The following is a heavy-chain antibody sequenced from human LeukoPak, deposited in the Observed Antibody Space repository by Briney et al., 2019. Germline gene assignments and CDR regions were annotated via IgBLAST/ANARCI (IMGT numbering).Heavy chain of an antibody. V-gene: IGHV3-9*01. CDR3: ARDDASSSFTY. Sequence: PGRSLRLSCAGSGFIFNNYAMHWVRQPPGKGLEWVSGISWNSGSIGYADSVKGRFTISRDNAKNSLYLQMNSLRVEDTAVYYCARDDASSSFTYWGQGALVTVSS. D-gene: IGHD3-16*01. CDR1: GFIFNNYA. J-gene: IGHJ4*02. CDR2: ISWNSGSI.